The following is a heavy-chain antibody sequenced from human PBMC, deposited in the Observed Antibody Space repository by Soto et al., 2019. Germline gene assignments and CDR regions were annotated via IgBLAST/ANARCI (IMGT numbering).Heavy chain of an antibody. Sequence: QITLKESGPTLVRPTQTLTLTCAFSGFSLSTSGVGVGWIRQPPGKALEWLAVIYWDDSKHYSPSLRSRLTITKDTPKNQVVLTMTNMDPMDTGTYYSAHKGPEDWPLDYWGQGTLVTVSS. J-gene: IGHJ4*02. CDR3: AHKGPEDWPLDY. V-gene: IGHV2-5*02. CDR2: IYWDDSK. D-gene: IGHD3-9*01. CDR1: GFSLSTSGVG.